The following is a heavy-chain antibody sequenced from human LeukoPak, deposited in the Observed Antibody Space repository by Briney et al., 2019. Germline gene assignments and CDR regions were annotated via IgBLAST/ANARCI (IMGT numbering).Heavy chain of an antibody. CDR2: ISGSGGST. V-gene: IGHV3-23*01. D-gene: IGHD3-9*01. J-gene: IGHJ3*02. CDR1: GFTFSSLA. Sequence: GGSLRLSCPASGFTFSSLAMSWVRQAPGKGLEWVSAISGSGGSTYYADSVKGRFTISRDNYKNTLYLQMNSLRAEDTAVYYCAKRDYDILTGYSNDAFDIWGQGTMVTVSS. CDR3: AKRDYDILTGYSNDAFDI.